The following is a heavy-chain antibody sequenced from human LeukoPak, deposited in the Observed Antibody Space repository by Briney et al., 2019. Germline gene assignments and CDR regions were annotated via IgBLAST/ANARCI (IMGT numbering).Heavy chain of an antibody. D-gene: IGHD1-26*01. V-gene: IGHV3-30*04. CDR3: AREGPISGSYGCFDY. CDR2: ISYDGSNK. Sequence: PGGSLRLSCAASGFTFSSYAMHWVRQAPGKGLEWVAVISYDGSNKYYADSVKGRFTISRDNSKNTLYLQMNSLRAEDTAVYYCAREGPISGSYGCFDYWGQGTLVTVSS. CDR1: GFTFSSYA. J-gene: IGHJ4*02.